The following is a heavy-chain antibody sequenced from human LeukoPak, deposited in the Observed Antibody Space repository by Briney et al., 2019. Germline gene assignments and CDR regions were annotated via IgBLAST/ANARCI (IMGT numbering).Heavy chain of an antibody. Sequence: SETLSLTCAVYGGSFSGYYWSWIRQPPGKGLEWIGEINHSGSTNYNPSLKSRVTISVDTSKNRFSLKLSSVTAADTAVYYCARCPRGWFDPWGQGTLVTVSS. J-gene: IGHJ5*02. CDR1: GGSFSGYY. V-gene: IGHV4-34*01. D-gene: IGHD3-10*01. CDR2: INHSGST. CDR3: ARCPRGWFDP.